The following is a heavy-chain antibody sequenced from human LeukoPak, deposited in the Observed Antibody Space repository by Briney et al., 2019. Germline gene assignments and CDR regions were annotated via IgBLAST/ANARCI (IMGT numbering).Heavy chain of an antibody. CDR1: GFTFSSYA. V-gene: IGHV3-30-3*01. Sequence: GGSLRLSCAASGFTFSSYAMHWVRQAPGKGLEWVAVISYDGSNKYYADSVKGRFTISRDNSKNTLYLQMNSLRAEDTAVYYCARDWSAVAVYYSDYWGQGTLVTVSS. J-gene: IGHJ4*02. D-gene: IGHD6-19*01. CDR2: ISYDGSNK. CDR3: ARDWSAVAVYYSDY.